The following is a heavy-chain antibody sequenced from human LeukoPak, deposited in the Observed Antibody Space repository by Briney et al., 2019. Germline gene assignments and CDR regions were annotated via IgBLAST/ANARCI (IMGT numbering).Heavy chain of an antibody. CDR3: ARFGELYGNWFDP. D-gene: IGHD3-10*01. J-gene: IGHJ5*02. CDR1: GGSISSYY. V-gene: IGHV4-59*01. CDR2: IYYSGST. Sequence: SETLSLTCTVSGGSISSYYWSWIRQPPGKGLEWIGYIYYSGSTNYNPSLKSRVTISVDTSKNQFPLKLSSVTAADTAVYYCARFGELYGNWFDPWGQGTLVTVSS.